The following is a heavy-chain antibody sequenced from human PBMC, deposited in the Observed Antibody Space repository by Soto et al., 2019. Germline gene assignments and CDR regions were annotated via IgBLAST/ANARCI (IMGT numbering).Heavy chain of an antibody. V-gene: IGHV4-31*02. Sequence: WTWIRQHPGKGLEWIGYISNSGRNYYNPSLKSRLTISLDASENQFSLELTSVTAADTAIDYCARARQYYDCELDHWGQGTLVTVSS. CDR2: ISNSGRN. CDR3: ARARQYYDCELDH. D-gene: IGHD3-22*01. J-gene: IGHJ5*02.